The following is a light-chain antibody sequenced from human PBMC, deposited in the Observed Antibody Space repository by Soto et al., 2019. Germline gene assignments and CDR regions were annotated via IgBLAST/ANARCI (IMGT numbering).Light chain of an antibody. CDR2: DAS. V-gene: IGKV3-11*01. CDR1: QGVSTY. J-gene: IGKJ1*01. Sequence: EIVLTQSPATLSLSPGERATLSCRASQGVSTYLAWYQQKPGQAPRLLIYDASNRATGIPARFSGSGSGTDFTLTSSSLAPEDFAVYYCQQRSNSWTFGQGTKVEIK. CDR3: QQRSNSWT.